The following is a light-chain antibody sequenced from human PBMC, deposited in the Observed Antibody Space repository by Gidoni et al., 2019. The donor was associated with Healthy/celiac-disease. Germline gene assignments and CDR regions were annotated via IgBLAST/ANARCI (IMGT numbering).Light chain of an antibody. J-gene: IGKJ1*01. CDR1: QSVLYSSNNKNY. CDR2: WAS. V-gene: IGKV4-1*01. Sequence: IVMTQSPDSLAASLGERATINCKSSQSVLYSSNNKNYLAWYQQKPGQPPKLLIYWASTRESGVPDRFSGSGSGTDFTFTISSLQAEDVAVYYCQQYYSTPRTFGQGTKVEIK. CDR3: QQYYSTPRT.